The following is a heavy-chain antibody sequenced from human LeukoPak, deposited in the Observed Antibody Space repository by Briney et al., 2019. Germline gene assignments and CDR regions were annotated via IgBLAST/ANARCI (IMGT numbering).Heavy chain of an antibody. J-gene: IGHJ4*02. Sequence: SETLSLTCTVSGGSISSGGYYWSWIRQHPGKGLEWIGYIYYSGSTYYNPSLKSRVTISVDTSKNQFSLKLSSVTAADTAVYYCASGSYSSSWYYFDYWGQGTPVTVSS. V-gene: IGHV4-31*03. D-gene: IGHD6-13*01. CDR3: ASGSYSSSWYYFDY. CDR2: IYYSGST. CDR1: GGSISSGGYY.